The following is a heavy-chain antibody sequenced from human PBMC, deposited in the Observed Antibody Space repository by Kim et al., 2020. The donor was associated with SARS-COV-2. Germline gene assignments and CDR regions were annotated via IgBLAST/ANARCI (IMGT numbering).Heavy chain of an antibody. CDR3: AREGRYYDILTAYNWFDP. D-gene: IGHD3-9*01. CDR1: GGSISSSSYY. V-gene: IGHV4-39*02. Sequence: SETLSLTCTVSGGSISSSSYYWGWIRQPPGKGLEWIGSIYYSGSTYYNPSLKSRVTISVDTSKNQFSLKLSSVTAADTAVYYCAREGRYYDILTAYNWFDPWGQGTLVTVSS. CDR2: IYYSGST. J-gene: IGHJ5*02.